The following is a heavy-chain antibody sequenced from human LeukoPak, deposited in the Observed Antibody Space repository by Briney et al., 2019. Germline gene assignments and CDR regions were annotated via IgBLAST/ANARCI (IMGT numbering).Heavy chain of an antibody. V-gene: IGHV4-59*01. CDR2: IYYSGST. D-gene: IGHD3-3*01. CDR1: GGSISSYY. CDR3: AGEGVFWSGYYYYYYGMDV. Sequence: SETLSLTCTVSGGSISSYYWSWIRQPPGKGLEWIGYIYYSGSTNYNPSLKSRVTISVDTSKNQFSLKLSSVTAADTAVYYCAGEGVFWSGYYYYYYGMDVWGQGTTVTVSS. J-gene: IGHJ6*02.